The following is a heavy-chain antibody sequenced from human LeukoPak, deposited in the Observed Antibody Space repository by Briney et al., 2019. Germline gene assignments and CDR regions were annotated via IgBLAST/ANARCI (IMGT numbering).Heavy chain of an antibody. D-gene: IGHD1-7*01. Sequence: GASVKVSCKASGYTFTGYYMHWVRQAPGQGLEWMGWINPNSGGTNYAQKFQGRVTMTRDTSISTAYMELSRLRSDDTAVYYCARGVRRIGGTGTTLGLAFDIWGQGTMVTVSS. CDR3: ARGVRRIGGTGTTLGLAFDI. V-gene: IGHV1-2*02. J-gene: IGHJ3*02. CDR2: INPNSGGT. CDR1: GYTFTGYY.